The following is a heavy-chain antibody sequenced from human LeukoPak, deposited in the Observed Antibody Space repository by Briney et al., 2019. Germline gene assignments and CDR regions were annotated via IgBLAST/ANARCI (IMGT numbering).Heavy chain of an antibody. D-gene: IGHD3-3*01. Sequence: GGSLRLSCAASGFTFSRYWMSWVRQAPGKGLEWVANIKQDGSEKYYVDSVKGRFTISRDNAKNSLYLQMNSLRAEDTAVYYCARGGESRISIFGVVTGSQHYYYYMDVWGKGTTVTVSS. CDR1: GFTFSRYW. V-gene: IGHV3-7*01. CDR3: ARGGESRISIFGVVTGSQHYYYYMDV. J-gene: IGHJ6*03. CDR2: IKQDGSEK.